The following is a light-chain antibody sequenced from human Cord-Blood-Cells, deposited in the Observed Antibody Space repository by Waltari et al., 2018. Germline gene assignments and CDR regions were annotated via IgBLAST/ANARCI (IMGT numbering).Light chain of an antibody. Sequence: DIQMTQSPSAMSASVGDRVTITCRASQGISYYLAWFQQKPGQAPKSLIYAASSLQSGVPSKFSGSGSGTDFTLTISSLQPEDFATYYCQQYNSYPLTFGGGTKVEIK. CDR2: AAS. CDR3: QQYNSYPLT. V-gene: IGKV1-16*02. CDR1: QGISYY. J-gene: IGKJ4*01.